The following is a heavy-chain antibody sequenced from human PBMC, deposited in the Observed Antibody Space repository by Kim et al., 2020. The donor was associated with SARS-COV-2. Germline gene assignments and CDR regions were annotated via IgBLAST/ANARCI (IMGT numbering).Heavy chain of an antibody. CDR3: ARYGADVPYDAFDI. CDR2: IYHSGST. V-gene: IGHV4-4*02. D-gene: IGHD3-10*01. CDR1: GGSITSSNW. Sequence: SETLSLTCAVSGGSITSSNWWSWVRQHPGKGLEWIGEIYHSGSTIYNPSLKSRVTISVDKSKNQFSLNLSSVTAADTAVYYCARYGADVPYDAFDIWGQGTMVTVSS. J-gene: IGHJ3*02.